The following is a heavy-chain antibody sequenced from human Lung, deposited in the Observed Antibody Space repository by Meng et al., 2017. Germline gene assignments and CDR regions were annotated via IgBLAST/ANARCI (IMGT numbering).Heavy chain of an antibody. D-gene: IGHD1-26*01. J-gene: IGHJ4*02. CDR3: ARFDISSSGRGDY. Sequence: QGQLQELGPGLGKPSGTLSLTCAVSGGSITSSTWWSWVRQTPGKGLEWFGEIFHSGSTNYNPPLESRVTISVDKSKNQFSLKVYSVTAADTATYYCARFDISSSGRGDYWGQGILVTVSS. CDR2: IFHSGST. CDR1: GGSITSSTW. V-gene: IGHV4-4*02.